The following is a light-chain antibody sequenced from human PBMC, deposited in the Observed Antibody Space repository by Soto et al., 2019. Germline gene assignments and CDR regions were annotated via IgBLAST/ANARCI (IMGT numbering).Light chain of an antibody. CDR3: QLYGSSPLYI. Sequence: EIVLTQSPGTLSLSPGERATVSCRASQSVSSSHLAWYQQKPGQAPRLLIYGASSRATGIPYRFSGSGSGNDFPLTISRLEPEDFAVYYCQLYGSSPLYIFGQGTNLEIK. V-gene: IGKV3-20*01. J-gene: IGKJ2*01. CDR2: GAS. CDR1: QSVSSSH.